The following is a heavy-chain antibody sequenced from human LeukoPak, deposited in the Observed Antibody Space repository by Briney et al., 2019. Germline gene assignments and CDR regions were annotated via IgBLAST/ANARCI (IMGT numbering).Heavy chain of an antibody. D-gene: IGHD6-6*01. J-gene: IGHJ4*02. CDR1: GGSISSSSYY. V-gene: IGHV4-39*01. CDR2: IYYSGST. CDR3: ARQSEAIAARSIVYYFDY. Sequence: KPSDTLSLTCTVSGGSISSSSYYWGWIRQPPGKGLEWIGSIYYSGSTYYNPSLKSQVTISVDTSKNQFSLKLSSVTDADTAVYYCARQSEAIAARSIVYYFDYWGQGTLVTVSS.